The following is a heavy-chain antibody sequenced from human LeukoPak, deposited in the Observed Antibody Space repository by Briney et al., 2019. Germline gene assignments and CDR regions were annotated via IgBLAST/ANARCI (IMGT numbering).Heavy chain of an antibody. V-gene: IGHV3-11*04. CDR1: GFTFSYYY. J-gene: IGHJ4*02. CDR3: ARDRYCSGGSCYWTRDFDY. Sequence: NPWGSLRLSCAASGFTFSYYYMSWIRQAPGKVLGWVSYISSSGSTIYYADAVKGRFTISRDNAKNSLYLQMNSLRAEDTAVYYCARDRYCSGGSCYWTRDFDYWGQGTLVTVSS. CDR2: ISSSGSTI. D-gene: IGHD2-15*01.